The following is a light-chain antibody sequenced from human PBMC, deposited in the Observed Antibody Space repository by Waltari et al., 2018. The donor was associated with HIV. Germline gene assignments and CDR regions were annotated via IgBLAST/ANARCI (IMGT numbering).Light chain of an antibody. Sequence: FPIIQSPFSMSASIGGSVTISCRSSQLIVNYLNWYQQKPGKAPKLLIFAASSLHSGVPSRFIGSGSGANFTLTISGLQPEDFATYYCQQSNRYPLTFGQGTRLDIK. V-gene: IGKV1-39*01. J-gene: IGKJ5*01. CDR1: QLIVNY. CDR2: AAS. CDR3: QQSNRYPLT.